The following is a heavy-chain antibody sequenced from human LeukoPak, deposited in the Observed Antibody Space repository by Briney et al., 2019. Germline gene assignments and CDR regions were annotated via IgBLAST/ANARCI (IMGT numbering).Heavy chain of an antibody. CDR1: GFTFSSYG. D-gene: IGHD2-2*01. V-gene: IGHV3-30*02. CDR3: AKEGCSSTSCSYFDY. J-gene: IGHJ4*02. CDR2: IRYDGSYK. Sequence: GGSLRLSCAASGFTFSSYGMHWARQAPGKGLEWVTFIRYDGSYKNNADSVKGRFTISRDNSKNTLYLQVNSLRPDDTAVYYCAKEGCSSTSCSYFDYWGQGTLVTVSS.